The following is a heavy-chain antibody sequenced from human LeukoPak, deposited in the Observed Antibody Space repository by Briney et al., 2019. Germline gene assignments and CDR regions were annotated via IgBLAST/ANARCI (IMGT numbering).Heavy chain of an antibody. D-gene: IGHD3-16*01. J-gene: IGHJ5*02. V-gene: IGHV1-2*02. CDR1: GYTFTGYY. Sequence: ASVKVSCKASGYTFTGYYMHWVRQAPGQGLEWMGWINPNSGGTNYAQKFQGSVTMTRDTSISTAYMELSRLRSDDTAVYYCARVRLGESGGFDPWGQGTLVTVSS. CDR3: ARVRLGESGGFDP. CDR2: INPNSGGT.